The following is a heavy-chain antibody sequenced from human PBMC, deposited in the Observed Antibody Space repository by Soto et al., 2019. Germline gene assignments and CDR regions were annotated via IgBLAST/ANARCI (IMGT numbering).Heavy chain of an antibody. Sequence: SETLSLTCTVSGGSISSYYWSWIRQPPGKGLEWIGYIYYSGSTNYNPSLKSRVTISVDTSKNQFSLKLSSVTAADTAVYYCARGLIAAAGTAPFYYYYYYMDVWGKGTTVTSP. CDR2: IYYSGST. CDR3: ARGLIAAAGTAPFYYYYYYMDV. J-gene: IGHJ6*03. D-gene: IGHD6-13*01. CDR1: GGSISSYY. V-gene: IGHV4-59*01.